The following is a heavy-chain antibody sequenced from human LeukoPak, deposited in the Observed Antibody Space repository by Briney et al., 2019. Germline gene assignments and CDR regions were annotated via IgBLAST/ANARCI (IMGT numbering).Heavy chain of an antibody. J-gene: IGHJ3*02. CDR2: ISSSSSYI. CDR3: ARDHGASTYCGGDCYRNDAFDI. CDR1: GFTFSSYS. V-gene: IGHV3-21*01. Sequence: GGSLRLSCAASGFTFSSYSVNWVRQAPGRGLEWVASISSSSSYIYYADSVRGRFTMSRDNAKNSLYLQMNSLRAEDPAVYYCARDHGASTYCGGDCYRNDAFDIWGEGGMVTVSS. D-gene: IGHD2-21*02.